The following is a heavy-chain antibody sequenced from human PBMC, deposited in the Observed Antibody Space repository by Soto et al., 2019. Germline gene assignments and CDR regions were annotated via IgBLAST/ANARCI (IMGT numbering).Heavy chain of an antibody. J-gene: IGHJ6*02. CDR3: SKGAEGGAYYGTDV. V-gene: IGHV3-30*18. CDR1: GFTFRNYG. CDR2: MSYDGINK. Sequence: PGGSLRLSCAASGFTFRNYGMHWVRQTPGKGLEWVALMSYDGINKYYAASVRGRFTISRDNSKNTLYLQMNSLRTEDTAMYYCSKGAEGGAYYGTDVWGHGTT. D-gene: IGHD3-16*01.